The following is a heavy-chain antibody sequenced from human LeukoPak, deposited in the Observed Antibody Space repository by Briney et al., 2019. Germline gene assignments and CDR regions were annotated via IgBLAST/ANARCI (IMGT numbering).Heavy chain of an antibody. D-gene: IGHD3-3*01. J-gene: IGHJ3*02. CDR3: ARGYYDFWSGYHDAFDI. CDR1: GGSISSYY. Sequence: SETLSLTCTVSGGSISSYYWSWIRQPAGKGLEWIGRIYTSGSTNYNPSLKSRVTMSVDTSENQFSLKLSSVTAADTAVYYCARGYYDFWSGYHDAFDIWGQGTMVTVSS. CDR2: IYTSGST. V-gene: IGHV4-4*07.